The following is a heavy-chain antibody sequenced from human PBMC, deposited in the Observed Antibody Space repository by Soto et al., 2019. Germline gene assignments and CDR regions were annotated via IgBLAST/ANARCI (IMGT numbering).Heavy chain of an antibody. Sequence: GGSLRLSCAASGFTFSGSAIHWVRQASGKGLEWVGRIRSKASACATGYAASVKGRFTISRDDSRNTAYLQMNSLKTEDTAVYYCTRVETTPFDYWGQGSLVTVSS. V-gene: IGHV3-73*01. J-gene: IGHJ4*02. CDR1: GFTFSGSA. CDR2: IRSKASACAT. CDR3: TRVETTPFDY. D-gene: IGHD1-26*01.